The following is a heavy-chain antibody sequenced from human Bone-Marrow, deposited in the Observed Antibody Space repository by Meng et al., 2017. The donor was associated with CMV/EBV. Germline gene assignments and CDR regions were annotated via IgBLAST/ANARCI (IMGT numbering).Heavy chain of an antibody. CDR2: NNPNSGGT. J-gene: IGHJ4*02. CDR3: ASLGYSSGWPPGY. D-gene: IGHD6-19*01. V-gene: IGHV1-2*02. CDR1: GYTFTGYY. Sequence: ASLKVSCKASGYTFTGYYMHWVRQAPGQGLEWMGWNNPNSGGTNYAQKFQGRVTMTRDTSISTAYMGLSRLRSDDTAVYYCASLGYSSGWPPGYWGQGTLVTVSS.